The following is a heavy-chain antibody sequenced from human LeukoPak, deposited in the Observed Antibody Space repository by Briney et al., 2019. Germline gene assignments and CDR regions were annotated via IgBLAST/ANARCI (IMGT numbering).Heavy chain of an antibody. CDR2: ISSSGSTI. CDR1: GFTFNTYA. D-gene: IGHD3-22*01. V-gene: IGHV3-48*03. CDR3: ARDERHYDSSGYYSKLFDY. J-gene: IGHJ4*02. Sequence: GGSLRLSCAASGFTFNTYAMSWVRQAPGKGLEWVSYISSSGSTIYYADSVKGRFTISRDNAKNSLYLQMNSLRAEDTAVYYCARDERHYDSSGYYSKLFDYWGQGTLVTVSS.